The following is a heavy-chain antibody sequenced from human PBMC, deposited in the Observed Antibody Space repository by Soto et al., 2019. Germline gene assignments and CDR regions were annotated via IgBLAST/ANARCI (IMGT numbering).Heavy chain of an antibody. CDR2: IWYDGSNK. CDR3: ARDLRITMIVPIPKY. CDR1: GFTFSSYG. Sequence: GGSLRLSCAASGFTFSSYGMHWVRQAPGKGLEWVAVIWYDGSNKYYADSVKGRFTISRDNSKNTLYLQMNSLRAEDTAVYYCARDLRITMIVPIPKYWGQGTLVTVSS. D-gene: IGHD3-22*01. V-gene: IGHV3-33*01. J-gene: IGHJ4*02.